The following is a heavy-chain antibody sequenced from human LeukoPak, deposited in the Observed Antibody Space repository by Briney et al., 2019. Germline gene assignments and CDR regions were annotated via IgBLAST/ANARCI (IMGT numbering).Heavy chain of an antibody. CDR3: AREGRGYGYAFEY. D-gene: IGHD5-18*01. J-gene: IGHJ4*02. V-gene: IGHV3-74*01. CDR2: INSDGSST. CDR1: GFTFSNYW. Sequence: GGSLRLSSAASGFTFSNYWMHWVRHAPGKGLVWVSRINSDGSSTTYADSVKGRFTISRDNGQNTLYLQMNSLRAEDTAVYYCAREGRGYGYAFEYWGQGTLVTVSS.